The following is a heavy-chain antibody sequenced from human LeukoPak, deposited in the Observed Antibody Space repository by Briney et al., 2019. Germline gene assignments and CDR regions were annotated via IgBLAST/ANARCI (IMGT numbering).Heavy chain of an antibody. J-gene: IGHJ4*02. Sequence: GRSLRLSCAASGFTFEDYAMHWVRQSPGKGREWVSGISWNSGSIGYADSVKRRFTISRDNAQNSLYLQMNSLRTEDTALYYCAKDHTVTTDYFDYWGQGTLVTVSS. CDR2: ISWNSGSI. V-gene: IGHV3-9*01. CDR3: AKDHTVTTDYFDY. CDR1: GFTFEDYA. D-gene: IGHD4-17*01.